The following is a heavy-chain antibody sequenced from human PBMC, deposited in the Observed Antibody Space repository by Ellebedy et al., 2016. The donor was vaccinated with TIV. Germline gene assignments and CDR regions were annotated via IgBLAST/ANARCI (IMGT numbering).Heavy chain of an antibody. Sequence: GGSLRLSCAASGFTFRSYWMSWVRQAPGKGLEWVANIYQDGSENYYVDSVKGRFTISRDNAKNSLYLQMNSLRVEDTAAYYCARRGSYGDYAVQINNWFDRWGQGTLVTVYS. CDR3: ARRGSYGDYAVQINNWFDR. CDR2: IYQDGSEN. V-gene: IGHV3-7*01. CDR1: GFTFRSYW. J-gene: IGHJ5*02. D-gene: IGHD4-17*01.